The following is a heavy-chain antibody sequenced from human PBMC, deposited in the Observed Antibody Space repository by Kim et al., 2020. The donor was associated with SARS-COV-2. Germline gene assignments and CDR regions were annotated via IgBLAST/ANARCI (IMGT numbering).Heavy chain of an antibody. CDR3: ARIYDFWSGYYWDYFDY. Sequence: GGSLRLSCAASGFTFSSYWMHWVRQAPGKGLVWVSRINSDGSSTSYADSVKGRFTISRDNAKNTLYLQMNSLRAEDTAVYYCARIYDFWSGYYWDYFDYWGQGTLVTVSS. CDR1: GFTFSSYW. D-gene: IGHD3-3*01. J-gene: IGHJ4*02. CDR2: INSDGSST. V-gene: IGHV3-74*01.